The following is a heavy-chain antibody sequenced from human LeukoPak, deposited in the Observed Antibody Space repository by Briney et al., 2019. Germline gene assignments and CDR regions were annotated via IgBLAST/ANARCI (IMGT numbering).Heavy chain of an antibody. D-gene: IGHD3-22*01. CDR1: GFTFDDYG. Sequence: GGSLRLSCEASGFTFDDYGVSWVRQAPGKGLEWISYISSSSSTIDFADSVKGRFTISRDNARNSVYLQMNSLRAEDTAVYYCARVHTSSYAADLWGQGTLVTVSS. CDR3: ARVHTSSYAADL. V-gene: IGHV3-48*04. J-gene: IGHJ5*02. CDR2: ISSSSSTI.